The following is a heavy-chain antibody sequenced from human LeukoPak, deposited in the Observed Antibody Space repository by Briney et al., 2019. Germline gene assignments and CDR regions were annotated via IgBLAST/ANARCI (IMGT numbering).Heavy chain of an antibody. CDR3: ARDEGTYCSSTSCPYFDY. V-gene: IGHV3-11*06. J-gene: IGHJ4*02. CDR2: ISSSSSYT. Sequence: GGSLRLSCAASGFTVSDYYMSWIRQAPGKGLEWVSYISSSSSYTNYADSVKGRFTISRDNAKNSLYLQMNSLRAEDTAVYYCARDEGTYCSSTSCPYFDYWGQGTLVTVSS. D-gene: IGHD2-2*01. CDR1: GFTVSDYY.